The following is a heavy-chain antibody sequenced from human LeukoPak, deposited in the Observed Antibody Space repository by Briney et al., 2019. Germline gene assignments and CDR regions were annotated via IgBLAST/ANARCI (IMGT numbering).Heavy chain of an antibody. J-gene: IGHJ4*02. CDR1: GGSISSGSYY. D-gene: IGHD6-19*01. Sequence: SQTLSLTCTVSGGSISSGSYYWSWIRQPAGKGLEWIGRIYTSGSTNYNPSLKSRVTISVDTSKNQFSLKLSSVTAADTAVYYCAREIRAVAGKLRGHYFDYWGQGTLVTVSS. V-gene: IGHV4-61*02. CDR3: AREIRAVAGKLRGHYFDY. CDR2: IYTSGST.